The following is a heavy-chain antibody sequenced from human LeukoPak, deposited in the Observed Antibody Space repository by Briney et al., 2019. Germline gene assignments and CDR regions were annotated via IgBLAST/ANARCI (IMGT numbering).Heavy chain of an antibody. CDR1: GYSISSGYY. Sequence: SETLSLTCTVSGYSISSGYYWGWIRQPPGQGLEWIGSIYNSGSTYYNPSLKSRVTISVDTSKKQFSLKLSSVTAADTAVYYCARDLHYYDSSGIDAFDIWGQGTMVTVSS. D-gene: IGHD3-22*01. CDR3: ARDLHYYDSSGIDAFDI. CDR2: IYNSGST. V-gene: IGHV4-38-2*02. J-gene: IGHJ3*02.